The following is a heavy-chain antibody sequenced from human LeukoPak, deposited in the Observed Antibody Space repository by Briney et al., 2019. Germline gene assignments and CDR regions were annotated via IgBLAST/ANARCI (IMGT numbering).Heavy chain of an antibody. V-gene: IGHV7-4-1*02. CDR1: GYIFTGYY. CDR3: ARSYYFDSSAYYLFDY. D-gene: IGHD3-22*01. J-gene: IGHJ4*02. CDR2: INTNTGNP. Sequence: GASVKVSCKASGYIFTGYYMHWVRQAPGQGLEWMGWINTNTGNPTYAQGFTGRFVFSLDTSVSTAYLQISSLKAEDTAVYYCARSYYFDSSAYYLFDYWGQGTLVTVSS.